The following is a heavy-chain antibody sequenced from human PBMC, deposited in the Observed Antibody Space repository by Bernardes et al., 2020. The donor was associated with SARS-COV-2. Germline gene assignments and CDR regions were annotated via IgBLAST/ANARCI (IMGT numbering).Heavy chain of an antibody. Sequence: GGSLRLSRAASGFTFSSYEMDWVRQAPGKGLEWVSHIGTSSTIIYYADSVRGRFTISRDNAKNSLFLQMNSLRAEDTAVYYCARVTYGAARRDYFEYWGQGILVTVS. D-gene: IGHD6-6*01. J-gene: IGHJ4*02. CDR1: GFTFSSYE. CDR2: IGTSSTII. CDR3: ARVTYGAARRDYFEY. V-gene: IGHV3-48*03.